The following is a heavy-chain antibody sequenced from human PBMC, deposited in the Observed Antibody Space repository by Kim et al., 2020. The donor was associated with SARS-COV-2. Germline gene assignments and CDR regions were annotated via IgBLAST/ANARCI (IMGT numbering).Heavy chain of an antibody. CDR2: IYYSGST. Sequence: SETLSLTCTVSGGSISSYYWSWIRQPPGKGLEWIGYIYYSGSTNYNPSLKSRVTISVDTSKNQFSLKLSSVTAADTAVYYCARHEGGAMVRGVIVVSPAFDIWGQGTMVTVSS. CDR3: ARHEGGAMVRGVIVVSPAFDI. J-gene: IGHJ3*02. D-gene: IGHD3-10*01. V-gene: IGHV4-59*08. CDR1: GGSISSYY.